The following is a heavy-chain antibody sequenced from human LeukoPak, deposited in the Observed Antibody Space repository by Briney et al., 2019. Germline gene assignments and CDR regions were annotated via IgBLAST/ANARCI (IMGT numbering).Heavy chain of an antibody. CDR3: ARDRGYGGTGRFDY. CDR2: ISYDGSNK. D-gene: IGHD1-14*01. CDR1: GFTFSSYA. J-gene: IGHJ4*02. Sequence: GGSLRLSCAASGFTFSSYAMHWVRQAPGKGLEWVAVISYDGSNKYYADSVKGRFTISRDNSKNTLNLQMNSLGAEDTAVYYCARDRGYGGTGRFDYWGQGTLVTVSS. V-gene: IGHV3-30-3*01.